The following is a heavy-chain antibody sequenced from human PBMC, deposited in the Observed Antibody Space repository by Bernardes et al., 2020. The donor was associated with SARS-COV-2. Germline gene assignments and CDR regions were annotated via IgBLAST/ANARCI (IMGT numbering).Heavy chain of an antibody. J-gene: IGHJ6*02. CDR2: MNPNSGNT. CDR1: GYTFTSYD. Sequence: ASVKVSCKASGYTFTSYDINWVRQATGQGLEWMGWMNPNSGNTGYAQKFQGRVTMTRNTSISTAYMELSSLRSEDTAVYYCARSGIVVVPEGLEYYYYYGMDVWGQGTTVTVSS. V-gene: IGHV1-8*01. D-gene: IGHD2-2*01. CDR3: ARSGIVVVPEGLEYYYYYGMDV.